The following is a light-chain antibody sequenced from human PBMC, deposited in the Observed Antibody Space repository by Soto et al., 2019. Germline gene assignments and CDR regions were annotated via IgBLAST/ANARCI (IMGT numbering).Light chain of an antibody. Sequence: QSALTQPASVSGSPGQSITISCTGTSSDVGGYNYVSWYQQHPGKAPKLMIYDVSNRPSGVSNRVSGSKSGNTASLTISGLQAEDEADYYCSSYTSSSRVFGGGTQLTVL. CDR2: DVS. J-gene: IGLJ2*01. V-gene: IGLV2-14*01. CDR1: SSDVGGYNY. CDR3: SSYTSSSRV.